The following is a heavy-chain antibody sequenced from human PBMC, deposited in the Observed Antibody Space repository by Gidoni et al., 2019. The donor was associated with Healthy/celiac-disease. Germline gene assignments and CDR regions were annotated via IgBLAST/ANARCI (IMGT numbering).Heavy chain of an antibody. Sequence: QVQLVQSGAEVKKPGSSVKVSCKASGGTFSSYTISWVRQAPGQGLEWMGRIIPILGIANYAQKFQGRVTITADKSTSTAYMELSSLRSEDTAVYYCAREGVAVRFSSDAFDIWGQGTMVTVSS. V-gene: IGHV1-69*08. CDR2: IIPILGIA. D-gene: IGHD6-19*01. J-gene: IGHJ3*02. CDR1: GGTFSSYT. CDR3: AREGVAVRFSSDAFDI.